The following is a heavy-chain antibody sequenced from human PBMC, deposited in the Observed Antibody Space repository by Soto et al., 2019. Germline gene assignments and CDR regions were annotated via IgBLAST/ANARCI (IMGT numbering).Heavy chain of an antibody. D-gene: IGHD1-7*01. Sequence: GGPVNVSWYASRYTFASYGISWVRQGPGQGLVWIGWISAYNGNTNYAQKLQGRVTMTTDTSTSTAYMELRSLRSDNTAVYYCASGIHNWNYVPDYDYSYGIDVWGQGTTVTVSS. CDR1: RYTFASYG. CDR3: ASGIHNWNYVPDYDYSYGIDV. V-gene: IGHV1-18*01. CDR2: ISAYNGNT. J-gene: IGHJ6*02.